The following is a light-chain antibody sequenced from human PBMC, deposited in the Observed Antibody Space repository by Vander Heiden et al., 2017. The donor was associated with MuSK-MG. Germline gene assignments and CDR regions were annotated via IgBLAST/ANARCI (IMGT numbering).Light chain of an antibody. Sequence: AIYGTGTNNDVGRFNYVAWYQQQPGKAPKLIIYDVTDRPSGISYRFSGSKSGNTASLTISGLQGEDEADYYCSSFTSRNTLLFGSGTKVTVL. CDR2: DVT. V-gene: IGLV2-14*03. CDR3: SSFTSRNTLL. CDR1: NNDVGRFNY. J-gene: IGLJ1*01.